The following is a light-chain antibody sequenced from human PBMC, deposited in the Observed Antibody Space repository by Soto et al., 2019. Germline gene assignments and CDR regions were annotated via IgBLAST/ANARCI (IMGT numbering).Light chain of an antibody. CDR2: EVS. J-gene: IGLJ3*02. V-gene: IGLV2-14*01. Sequence: QSALTQPASVSGSPGQSIAISCTGSSSDIGGYTYVSWYQQLPGEAPKLLIYEVSNRPSGVSTRFSGSKSGNTASLTISGLQADDEADYYCSSYTTSNSWVFGGGTKLTVL. CDR1: SSDIGGYTY. CDR3: SSYTTSNSWV.